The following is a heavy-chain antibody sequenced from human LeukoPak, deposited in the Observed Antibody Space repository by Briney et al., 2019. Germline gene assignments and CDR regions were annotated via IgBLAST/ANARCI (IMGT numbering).Heavy chain of an antibody. CDR3: ATQFWWAAVGDTVLDD. V-gene: IGHV3-7*05. CDR1: GFTFGSYW. Sequence: AGGSLRLSCAASGFTFGSYWMRWVRQAPGKGLEGVANIKEDGSEKYYVDSVKGRFTISRDNAKNSLYLQMNSLRAEDTAVYYYATQFWWAAVGDTVLDDWGQGTLVTVSS. CDR2: IKEDGSEK. D-gene: IGHD6-19*01. J-gene: IGHJ4*02.